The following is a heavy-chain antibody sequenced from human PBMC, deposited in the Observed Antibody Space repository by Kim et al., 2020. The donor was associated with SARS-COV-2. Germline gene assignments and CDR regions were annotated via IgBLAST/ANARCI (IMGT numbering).Heavy chain of an antibody. CDR3: ARGQPGANPSFYYGSGSYGH. V-gene: IGHV4-34*01. J-gene: IGHJ4*02. CDR2: INHSGST. Sequence: SETLSLTCAVYGGSFSGYYWSWIRQPPGKGLEWIGEINHSGSTNYNPSLKSRVTISVDTSKNQFSLKLSSVTAADTAVYYCARGQPGANPSFYYGSGSYGHWGQGTLVTVSS. CDR1: GGSFSGYY. D-gene: IGHD3-10*01.